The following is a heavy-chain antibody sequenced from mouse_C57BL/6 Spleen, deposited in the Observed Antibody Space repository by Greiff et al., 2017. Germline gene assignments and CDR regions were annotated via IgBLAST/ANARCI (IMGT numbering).Heavy chain of an antibody. CDR1: GYTFTSYW. CDR3: ARAGVTLYFDY. CDR2: IDPSDSYT. D-gene: IGHD2-2*01. Sequence: QVQLQQPGAELVMPGASVKLSCKASGYTFTSYWMHWVKQRPGQGLEWIGEIDPSDSYTNYNQKFKGKSTLTVDKSTSTAYMQLSSLTSEDSAVYYCARAGVTLYFDYWGQGTTLTVSS. J-gene: IGHJ2*01. V-gene: IGHV1-69*01.